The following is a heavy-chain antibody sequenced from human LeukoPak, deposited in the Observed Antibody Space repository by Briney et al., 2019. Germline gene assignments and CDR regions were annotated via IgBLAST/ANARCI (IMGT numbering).Heavy chain of an antibody. Sequence: GGPLRLSCAASGFTFSSYSMNWVRQAPGKGLEWVSSISSSSSYIYYADSVKGRFTISRDNAKNSLYLQMNSLRAEDTAVYYCARVYHSYGVDYWGQGTLVTVSS. J-gene: IGHJ4*02. D-gene: IGHD5-18*01. CDR1: GFTFSSYS. V-gene: IGHV3-21*01. CDR3: ARVYHSYGVDY. CDR2: ISSSSSYI.